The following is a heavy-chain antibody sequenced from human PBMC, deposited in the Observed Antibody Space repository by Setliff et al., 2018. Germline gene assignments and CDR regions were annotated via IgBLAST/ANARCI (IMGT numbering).Heavy chain of an antibody. CDR3: VRVRVVQGYYEFDS. CDR1: GGSISTSNYH. V-gene: IGHV4-39*07. CDR2: IYFNGDT. Sequence: SETLSLTCNVSGGSISTSNYHWGWVRQPPGKGLEWIANIYFNGDTVKQPFLKSRVTISIDTSKNQFSLGLSSVIVADTATYYCVRVRVVQGYYEFDSWGQWALVTVSS. J-gene: IGHJ4*02. D-gene: IGHD3-16*01.